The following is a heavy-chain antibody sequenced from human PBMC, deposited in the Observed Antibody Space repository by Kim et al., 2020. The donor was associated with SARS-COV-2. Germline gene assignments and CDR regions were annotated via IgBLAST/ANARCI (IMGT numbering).Heavy chain of an antibody. CDR2: INHSGST. J-gene: IGHJ5*02. D-gene: IGHD3-3*01. CDR1: GGSFSGYY. V-gene: IGHV4-34*01. CDR3: ARGPKPGYDFWSGYPRGRFDP. Sequence: SETLSLTCAVYGGSFSGYYWSWIRQPPGKGLEWIGEINHSGSTNYNPSLKSRVTISVDTSKNQFSLKLSSVTAADTAVYYCARGPKPGYDFWSGYPRGRFDPWGQGTLVTVSS.